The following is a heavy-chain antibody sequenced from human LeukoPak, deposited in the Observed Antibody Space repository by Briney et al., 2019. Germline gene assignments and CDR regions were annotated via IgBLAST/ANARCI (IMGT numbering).Heavy chain of an antibody. D-gene: IGHD6-13*01. CDR2: IYPGDSDT. J-gene: IGHJ4*02. V-gene: IGHV5-51*01. CDR3: ARPIAAAGTDLGY. CDR1: GYSFTSYW. Sequence: GESLKISCKGSGYSFTSYWIGWVRQMPGKGLEWMGIIYPGDSDTRYSPSFQGQVTISADKSISTAYLQWSSLQASDTAMYCCARPIAAAGTDLGYWGQGTLVTVSS.